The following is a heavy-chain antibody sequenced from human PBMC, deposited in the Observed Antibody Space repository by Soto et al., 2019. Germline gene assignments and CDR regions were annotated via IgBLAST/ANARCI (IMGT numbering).Heavy chain of an antibody. CDR1: GYTFTSYY. J-gene: IGHJ6*02. D-gene: IGHD2-15*01. Sequence: VASVKVSCKASGYTFTSYYMHWVRQAPGQGLEWMGIINPSGGSTSYAQKFQGRVTMTRDTSTSTVYMELSSLRSEDTAVYYCARDQGGGGGSSPYYYGMDVWGQGTTVTVSS. CDR2: INPSGGST. CDR3: ARDQGGGGGSSPYYYGMDV. V-gene: IGHV1-46*01.